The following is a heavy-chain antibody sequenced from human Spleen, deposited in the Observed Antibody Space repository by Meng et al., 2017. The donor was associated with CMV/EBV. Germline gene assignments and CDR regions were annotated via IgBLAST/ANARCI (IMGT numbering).Heavy chain of an antibody. J-gene: IGHJ4*02. CDR2: ISYDGSNK. D-gene: IGHD6-13*01. CDR3: ASPAGYSSSWYRGGSAFDY. CDR1: FSCYA. V-gene: IGHV3-30-3*01. Sequence: FSCYAMHWVRQAPGKGLEWVAVISYDGSNKYYADSVKGRFTISRDNSKNTLYLQMNSLRAEDTAVYYCASPAGYSSSWYRGGSAFDYWGQGTLVTVSS.